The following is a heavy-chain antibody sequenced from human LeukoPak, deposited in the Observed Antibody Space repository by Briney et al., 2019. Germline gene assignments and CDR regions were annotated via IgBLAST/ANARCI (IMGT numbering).Heavy chain of an antibody. CDR3: ATYYDSSPFDY. CDR2: ISSSSSTI. D-gene: IGHD3-22*01. Sequence: GGSLRLSCAASGFTFSSYSMNWDRQAPGKGLEWVSYISSSSSTIYYADSVKGRFTISRDNAKNSLYLQMNSLRAEDTAVYYCATYYDSSPFDYWGQGTLVTVSS. CDR1: GFTFSSYS. J-gene: IGHJ4*02. V-gene: IGHV3-48*01.